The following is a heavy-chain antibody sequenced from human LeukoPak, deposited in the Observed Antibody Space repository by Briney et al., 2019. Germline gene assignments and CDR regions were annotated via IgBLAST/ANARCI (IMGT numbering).Heavy chain of an antibody. D-gene: IGHD3-22*01. CDR3: TRVGDYYDSSGYYPY. CDR1: GFTFGDYA. CDR2: IRSKAYGGTT. Sequence: QSGGSLRLSCTASGFTFGDYAMSWFHQAPGKGLEWVGFIRSKAYGGTTEYAASVKGRFTISRDDSKSIAYLQMNSLKTEDTAVYYCTRVGDYYDSSGYYPYWGQGTLVTVSS. V-gene: IGHV3-49*03. J-gene: IGHJ4*02.